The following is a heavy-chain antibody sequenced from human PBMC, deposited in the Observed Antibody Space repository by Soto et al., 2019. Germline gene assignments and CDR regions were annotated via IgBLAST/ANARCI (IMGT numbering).Heavy chain of an antibody. D-gene: IGHD2-2*01. V-gene: IGHV3-30*04. CDR1: GFTFSSFA. Sequence: QVQLVESGGGVVQPGKSLTLSCAASGFTFSSFAMHWVRQPPGKGLEWVAVVSFDGNRQYFSDSVKGRFTISRDNSKNTVSLHMKSLTDDDSALYYCARRHREVPALIGDYFDYWGQGTLVTVSS. CDR2: VSFDGNRQ. J-gene: IGHJ4*02. CDR3: ARRHREVPALIGDYFDY.